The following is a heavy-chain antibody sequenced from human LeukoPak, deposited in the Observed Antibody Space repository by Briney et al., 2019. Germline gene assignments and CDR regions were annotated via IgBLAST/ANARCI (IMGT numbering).Heavy chain of an antibody. D-gene: IGHD3-3*01. CDR2: INWNGGST. CDR3: ARDSYRFLEWLLSLIKNFDY. Sequence: GGSLRLSCAASGFTFDDYGMSWVRQAPGKGLEWASGINWNGGSTGYADSVKGRFTISRDNAKNSLYLQMNSLRAEDTALYHCARDSYRFLEWLLSLIKNFDYWGQGTLVTVSS. CDR1: GFTFDDYG. J-gene: IGHJ4*02. V-gene: IGHV3-20*01.